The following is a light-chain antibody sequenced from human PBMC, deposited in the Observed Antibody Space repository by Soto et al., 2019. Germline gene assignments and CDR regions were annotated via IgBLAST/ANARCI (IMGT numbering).Light chain of an antibody. J-gene: IGLJ1*01. CDR1: SSDVGGYNY. CDR3: SSYVTTPEI. V-gene: IGLV2-14*01. Sequence: QSVLTQPASVSGSPGQSITISCTGTSSDVGGYNYVSWYQQHPGTAPKLMIYEVSNRPLGVSNRFSGSKSANTASLTISGLQAGDEADYFCSSYVTTPEIFGTGTKVTVL. CDR2: EVS.